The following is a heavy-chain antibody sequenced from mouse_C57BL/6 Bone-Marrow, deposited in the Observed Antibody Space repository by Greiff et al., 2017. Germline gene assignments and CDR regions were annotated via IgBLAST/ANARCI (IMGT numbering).Heavy chain of an antibody. J-gene: IGHJ4*01. CDR1: GYTFTDYY. Sequence: VQLQQSGPELVKPGASVKISCKASGYTFTDYYMNWVKQSHGKSLEWIGDINPNNGGTSYNQKFKGKATLTVDKSSSTAYMELRSLTSEDSAVYYCAPRGGGYYAMDYWGQGTSVTVSS. V-gene: IGHV1-26*01. D-gene: IGHD1-1*02. CDR2: INPNNGGT. CDR3: APRGGGYYAMDY.